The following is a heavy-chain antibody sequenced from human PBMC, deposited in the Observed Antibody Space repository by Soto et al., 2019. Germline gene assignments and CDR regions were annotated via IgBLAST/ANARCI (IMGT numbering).Heavy chain of an antibody. CDR3: ARWDYGDYARFDY. V-gene: IGHV1-8*01. Sequence: QVQLVQSGAEVKKSGASVKVSCKASGYTFTSHDINWVRQATGQGLEWMGWMNPNSGNTGYAQKFPGRGTMTRNTALSTAYMELSTMRYEDTAVYYCARWDYGDYARFDYWGQGTLVTVSS. J-gene: IGHJ4*02. CDR2: MNPNSGNT. CDR1: GYTFTSHD. D-gene: IGHD4-17*01.